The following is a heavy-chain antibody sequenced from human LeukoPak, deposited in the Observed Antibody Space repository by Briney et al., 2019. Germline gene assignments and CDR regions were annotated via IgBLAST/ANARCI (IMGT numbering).Heavy chain of an antibody. D-gene: IGHD6-13*01. CDR1: GYTFTGYY. CDR2: INPNSGGT. Sequence: ASVKVSCKASGYTFTGYYMHWVRQAPGQGLEWMGWINPNSGGTNYAQKFQGRVTMTRDTSISTAYMELSRLRSDDTVVYYCATQRVIAAAVGWFDPWGQGTLVTVSS. CDR3: ATQRVIAAAVGWFDP. J-gene: IGHJ5*02. V-gene: IGHV1-2*02.